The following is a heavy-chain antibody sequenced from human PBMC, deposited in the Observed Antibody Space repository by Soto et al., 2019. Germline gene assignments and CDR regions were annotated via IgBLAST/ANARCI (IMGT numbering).Heavy chain of an antibody. D-gene: IGHD3-3*01. Sequence: PGGSLRLSCAVSGFTFSNYVMHWVRQSPGKGLEWVAVIWYDGSNKYYADSVKGRFTISRDNSKNKLYLQMNSLRAEDTAVYYCARDRETILGVVNFDFWGQRTLVTVSS. CDR3: ARDRETILGVVNFDF. CDR1: GFTFSNYV. V-gene: IGHV3-33*01. CDR2: IWYDGSNK. J-gene: IGHJ4*02.